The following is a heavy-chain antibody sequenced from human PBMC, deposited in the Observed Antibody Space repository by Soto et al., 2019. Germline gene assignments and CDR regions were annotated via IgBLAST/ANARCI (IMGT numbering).Heavy chain of an antibody. CDR1: GYTFTDYY. Sequence: QVQLVQSGADLKKPGASVKVSCKASGYTFTDYYMHWVRQAPGQGLEWMGWINPNNGGTSYAQKFAGWVTMTRDTSISTAYMEVRRLTSDDTAVYYCARGSPTTTPFEYWGQGTLVTVSS. J-gene: IGHJ4*02. D-gene: IGHD1-1*01. CDR3: ARGSPTTTPFEY. CDR2: INPNNGGT. V-gene: IGHV1-2*04.